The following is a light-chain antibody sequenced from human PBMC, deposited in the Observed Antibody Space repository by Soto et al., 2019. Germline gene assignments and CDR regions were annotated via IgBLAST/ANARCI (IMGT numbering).Light chain of an antibody. CDR1: QSVSSSF. CDR3: QQDGSCVLK. J-gene: IGKJ4*02. CDR2: GAS. Sequence: EIVLTQSPGTLSLSPGERATLSCRASQSVSSSFLAWYQQQHGQAPRLLIYGASSRATGIPDRYSGSGSGKDFTLTIIRMEHEDVAVYYCQQDGSCVLKFGGGTKVEIK. V-gene: IGKV3-20*01.